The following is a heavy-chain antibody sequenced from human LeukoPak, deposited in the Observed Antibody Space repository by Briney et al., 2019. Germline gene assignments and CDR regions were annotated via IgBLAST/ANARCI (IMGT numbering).Heavy chain of an antibody. CDR3: ARTLVAAPGTKGGP. V-gene: IGHV3-48*03. D-gene: IGHD6-13*01. Sequence: GGSLRLSCAASGFSFSIYEMNWVRQAPGKGLEWVSYISSSGNSIYDADSVKGRFTISRDNAKNSLYLQMNSLRAEDSAVYYCARTLVAAPGTKGGPWGQGTLVTVSS. J-gene: IGHJ5*02. CDR2: ISSSGNSI. CDR1: GFSFSIYE.